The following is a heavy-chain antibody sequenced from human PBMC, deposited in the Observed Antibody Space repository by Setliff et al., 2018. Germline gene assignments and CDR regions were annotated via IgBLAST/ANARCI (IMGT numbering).Heavy chain of an antibody. CDR1: GYSFTSYP. CDR3: ASARPHFGVVIRSPPDY. D-gene: IGHD3-3*01. V-gene: IGHV7-4-1*02. J-gene: IGHJ4*02. CDR2: INTNTGNP. Sequence: ASVKVSCKASGYSFTSYPMTWVRQAPGQGLEWMGWINTNTGNPTYAQGFTGRFVFSLDTSVSTAYLQISSLKAEDTAVYYCASARPHFGVVIRSPPDYWGQGTLVTVSS.